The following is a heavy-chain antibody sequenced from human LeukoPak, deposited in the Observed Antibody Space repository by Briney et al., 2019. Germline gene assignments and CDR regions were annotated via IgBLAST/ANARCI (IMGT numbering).Heavy chain of an antibody. CDR2: ISSSSSYI. CDR1: GFTFSSYS. CDR3: ARVTEAPYYFDY. Sequence: GGSLRLSCAASGFTFSSYSMNWVRQAPGKGLEWVSSISSSSSYIYYADSVKGRFTISRDNAENSLYLQMNSLRAEDTAVYYCARVTEAPYYFDYWGQGTLVTVSS. J-gene: IGHJ4*02. V-gene: IGHV3-21*01.